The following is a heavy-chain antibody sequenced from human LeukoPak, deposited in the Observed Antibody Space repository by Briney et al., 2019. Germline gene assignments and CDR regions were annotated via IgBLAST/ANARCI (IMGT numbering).Heavy chain of an antibody. Sequence: GGSLRLSCAASGFTFSTYWMHWVRQAPGKGLVWVSRFKSEGSTNYADSVKGRFTISRDNAKNTLSLQMNRLRPEDTGVYYCARAPAEIGGYYPKYFRHWGQGTLVTVSS. CDR3: ARAPAEIGGYYPKYFRH. CDR1: GFTFSTYW. CDR2: FKSEGST. J-gene: IGHJ1*01. D-gene: IGHD3-3*01. V-gene: IGHV3-74*01.